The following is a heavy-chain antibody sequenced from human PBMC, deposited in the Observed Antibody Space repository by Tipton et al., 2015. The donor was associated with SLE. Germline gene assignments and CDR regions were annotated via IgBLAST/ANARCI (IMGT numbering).Heavy chain of an antibody. CDR3: AKSGAAGPYFDY. V-gene: IGHV3-23*01. CDR1: GFTFSSYA. D-gene: IGHD6-13*01. CDR2: ISGSGGST. J-gene: IGHJ4*02. Sequence: SLRLSCAASGFTFSSYAMGWVRQAPGKGLEWVSAISGSGGSTYYADSVKGRFTISRDNSKNTLYLQMNSLRAEDTAVYYCAKSGAAGPYFDYWGQGTLVIVSS.